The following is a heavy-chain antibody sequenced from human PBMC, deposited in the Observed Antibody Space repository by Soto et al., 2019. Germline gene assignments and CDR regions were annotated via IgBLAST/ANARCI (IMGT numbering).Heavy chain of an antibody. CDR2: ISYDGSNK. V-gene: IGHV3-30*18. CDR1: GFTFSSYG. Sequence: LRLSCAASGFTFSSYGMHWVRQAPGKGLEWVAVISYDGSNKYYADSVKGRFTISRDNSKNTLYLQMNSLRAEDTAVYYCAKEEKGIAARLLGGYYYYMDVWGKGTTVTVSS. J-gene: IGHJ6*03. CDR3: AKEEKGIAARLLGGYYYYMDV. D-gene: IGHD6-6*01.